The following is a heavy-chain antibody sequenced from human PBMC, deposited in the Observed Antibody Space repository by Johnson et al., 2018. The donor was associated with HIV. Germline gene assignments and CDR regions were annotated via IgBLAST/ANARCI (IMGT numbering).Heavy chain of an antibody. CDR1: GFTFSSYA. D-gene: IGHD1-26*01. CDR3: AKGRGSPPGAFDI. V-gene: IGHV3-23*04. CDR2: ITGSGGST. J-gene: IGHJ3*02. Sequence: VQLVESGGGLVKAGGSLRLSCAASGFTFSSYAMRWVRQAPGKGLAWVSAITGSGGSTYSADSVKGRFTISRDNSKNTLYLQMNSLRAEDTAVYYCAKGRGSPPGAFDIWGQGTMVTVSS.